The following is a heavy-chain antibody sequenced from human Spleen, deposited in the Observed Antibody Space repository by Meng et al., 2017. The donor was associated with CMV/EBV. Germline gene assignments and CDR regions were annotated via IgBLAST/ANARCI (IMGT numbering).Heavy chain of an antibody. CDR1: GFSLSTSGVG. CDR2: IFWTGDR. CDR3: AHSGTVTTWRY. V-gene: IGHV2-5*01. J-gene: IGHJ4*02. Sequence: SGPTLVKPTPTLTLTCTFSGFSLSTSGVGVGWIRQPPGKALEWLALIFWTGDRRYSPSLESRVTITKDTSKNQVVLTMTNVDPVDTATYYCAHSGTVTTWRYWGQGTLVTVSS. D-gene: IGHD4-11*01.